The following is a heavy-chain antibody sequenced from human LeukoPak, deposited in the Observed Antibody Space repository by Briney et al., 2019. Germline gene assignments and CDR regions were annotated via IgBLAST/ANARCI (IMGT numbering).Heavy chain of an antibody. CDR3: ARDSSYYDSSGLSD. D-gene: IGHD3-22*01. CDR2: IFGDDRT. CDR1: GVTVSSDY. V-gene: IGHV3-53*05. Sequence: GGSLRLSCAASGVTVSSDYMSWVRQAPGKGLEWVSVIFGDDRTYYADSVKGRFTISRDNSKNTLYLQMNSLRAEDTAVYYCARDSSYYDSSGLSDWGQGTLVTVSS. J-gene: IGHJ4*02.